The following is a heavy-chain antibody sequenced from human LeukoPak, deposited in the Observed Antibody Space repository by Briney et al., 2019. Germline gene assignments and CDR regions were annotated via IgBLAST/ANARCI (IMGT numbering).Heavy chain of an antibody. V-gene: IGHV4-39*07. J-gene: IGHJ5*02. CDR3: ATDSSGWYSWFDP. Sequence: SETLSLTCSVSDGSINSGTYYWAWIRQPPGKGLEWIGEINHSGSTNYNPSLKSRVTISVDTSKNQFSLKLSSVTAADTAVYYCATDSSGWYSWFDPWGQGTLVTVSS. D-gene: IGHD6-19*01. CDR1: DGSINSGTYY. CDR2: INHSGST.